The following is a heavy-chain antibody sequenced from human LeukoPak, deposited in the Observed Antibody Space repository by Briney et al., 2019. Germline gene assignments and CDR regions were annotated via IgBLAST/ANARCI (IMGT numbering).Heavy chain of an antibody. CDR3: ARDGGYSGYDWLDY. Sequence: GGSLRLSCAASGFSFSSHWMHWVRQASGKGLVWVSRINSDGSSTSYADSVKGRFTISRDNAKNTLYLQMNSLRAEDTAVYYCARDGGYSGYDWLDYWGQGTLVTVSS. CDR1: GFSFSSHW. V-gene: IGHV3-74*01. CDR2: INSDGSST. D-gene: IGHD5-12*01. J-gene: IGHJ4*02.